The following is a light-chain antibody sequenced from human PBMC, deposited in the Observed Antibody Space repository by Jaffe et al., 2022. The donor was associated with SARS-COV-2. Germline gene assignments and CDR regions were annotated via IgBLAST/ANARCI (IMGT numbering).Light chain of an antibody. CDR1: SSDVGNYNY. J-gene: IGLJ2*01. CDR2: EVS. CDR3: SSYAGSNNLV. V-gene: IGLV2-8*01. Sequence: QSALTQPPSASGSPGQSVTISCTGTSSDVGNYNYVSWYQQHSGKAPKLIIYEVSKRPSGVPDRFSGSKSGNTASLTVSGLQAEDEADYYCSSYAGSNNLVFGGGTKLTVL.